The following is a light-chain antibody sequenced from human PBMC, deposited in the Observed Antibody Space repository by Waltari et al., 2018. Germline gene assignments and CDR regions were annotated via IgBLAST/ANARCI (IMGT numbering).Light chain of an antibody. V-gene: IGKV3-20*01. CDR2: GAS. Sequence: EIVLKQSPGTLSVFLGERALVSCRASQSVSMASAWYKQKPVQAPRLLIYGASTRATGIPDRFSGSGSGTDFRLTISRLEPDDFAIYYCQHYLRLPVTFGQGTTVEI. CDR1: QSVSMAS. J-gene: IGKJ1*01. CDR3: QHYLRLPVT.